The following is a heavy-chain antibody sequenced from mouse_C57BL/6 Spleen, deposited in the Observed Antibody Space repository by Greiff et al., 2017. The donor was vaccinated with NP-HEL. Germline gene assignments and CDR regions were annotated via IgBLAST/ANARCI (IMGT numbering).Heavy chain of an antibody. CDR2: ISYDGSN. Sequence: EVQRVESGPGLVKPSQSLSLTCSVTGYSITSGYYWNWIRQFPGNKLEWMGYISYDGSNNYNPSLKNRISITRDTSKNQFFLKLNSVTTEDTATYYCARDPAAQAPAWFAYWGQGTLVTVSA. D-gene: IGHD3-2*02. CDR1: GYSITSGYY. CDR3: ARDPAAQAPAWFAY. V-gene: IGHV3-6*01. J-gene: IGHJ3*01.